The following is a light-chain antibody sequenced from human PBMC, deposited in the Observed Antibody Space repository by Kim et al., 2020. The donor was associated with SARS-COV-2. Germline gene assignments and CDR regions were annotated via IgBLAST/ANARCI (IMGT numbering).Light chain of an antibody. J-gene: IGLJ1*01. Sequence: GQAITISCTGTSSDISRYNYVSWHHQHPDEATKLVIYDVIKRPAGVADLFSGSKSGNAASLTISGLQTEDEADYYCSSYTSSGRYVFGTGTKVTVL. CDR2: DVI. V-gene: IGLV2-14*04. CDR1: SSDISRYNY. CDR3: SSYTSSGRYV.